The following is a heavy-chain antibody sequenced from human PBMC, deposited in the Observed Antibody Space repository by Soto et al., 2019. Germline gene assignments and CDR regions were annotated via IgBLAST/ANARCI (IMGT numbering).Heavy chain of an antibody. CDR1: GYTFTSYG. CDR2: ISAYNGNT. V-gene: IGHV1-18*04. J-gene: IGHJ3*02. CDR3: ARLYCSSTSCNDAFDI. Sequence: ASVKVSCTASGYTFTSYGISWVRQAPGQGLEWMGWISAYNGNTNYAQKLQGRVTMTTDTSTSTAYMELRSLRSDDTAVYYCARLYCSSTSCNDAFDILGQGTMVTV. D-gene: IGHD2-2*01.